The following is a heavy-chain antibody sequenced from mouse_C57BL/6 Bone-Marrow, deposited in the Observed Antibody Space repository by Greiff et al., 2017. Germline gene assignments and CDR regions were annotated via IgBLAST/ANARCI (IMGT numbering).Heavy chain of an antibody. V-gene: IGHV1-22*01. J-gene: IGHJ3*01. CDR3: ESDYLYGRAWFAY. CDR2: INPNNGGT. Sequence: VQLQQSGPELVKPGASVKMSCKASGYTFTDYNMHWVKQSHGKSLEWIGYINPNNGGTSYNQKFKGKATLTVNKSSSTAYMELRSLTSEDSAFYYCESDYLYGRAWFAYWGQGTLVTVSA. D-gene: IGHD2-1*01. CDR1: GYTFTDYN.